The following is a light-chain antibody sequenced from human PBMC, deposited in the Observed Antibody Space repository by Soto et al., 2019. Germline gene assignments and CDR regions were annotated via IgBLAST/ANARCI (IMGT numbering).Light chain of an antibody. CDR2: GAS. CDR1: QRVISSY. V-gene: IGKV3-20*01. Sequence: VVLTQSPGTLSLSPGEVATLSCTASQRVISSYLAWYQQKPGQAPRLLIYGASKRATGIPDRFSGSGSGTDFALTISRLEPEDFAVYYCQQYVTAPWTFGQGTNVDIK. CDR3: QQYVTAPWT. J-gene: IGKJ1*01.